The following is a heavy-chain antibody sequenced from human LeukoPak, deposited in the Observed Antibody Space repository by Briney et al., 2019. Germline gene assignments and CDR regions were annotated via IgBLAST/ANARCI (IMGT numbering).Heavy chain of an antibody. V-gene: IGHV3-73*01. J-gene: IGHJ3*02. Sequence: GGSLRLSCAASGLTFSGSAMHWVRQASGKGLEWVGRIRSKANSYATAYAASVKGRFTISRDDSKNTAYLQMNSLKTEDTAVYYCTTVYCSSTSCDPDAFDIWGQGTMVTVSS. D-gene: IGHD2-2*01. CDR1: GLTFSGSA. CDR2: IRSKANSYAT. CDR3: TTVYCSSTSCDPDAFDI.